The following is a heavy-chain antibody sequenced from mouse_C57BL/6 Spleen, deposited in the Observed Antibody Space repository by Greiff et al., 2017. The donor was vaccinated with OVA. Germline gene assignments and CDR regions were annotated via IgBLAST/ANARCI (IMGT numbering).Heavy chain of an antibody. Sequence: QVQLQQSGAELMKPGASVKLSCKATGYTFTGYWIEWVKQRPGHGLEWIGEILPGSGSTNYNEKFEGKATFTADTSSNTAYMQLSSLTTEDSAIYYCARGSYDYRFAYWGQGTLVTVSA. CDR1: GYTFTGYW. J-gene: IGHJ3*01. CDR2: ILPGSGST. CDR3: ARGSYDYRFAY. V-gene: IGHV1-9*01. D-gene: IGHD2-4*01.